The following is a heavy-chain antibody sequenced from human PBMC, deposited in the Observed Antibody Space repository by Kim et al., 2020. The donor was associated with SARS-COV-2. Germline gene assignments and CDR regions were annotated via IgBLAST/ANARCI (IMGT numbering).Heavy chain of an antibody. CDR3: ARGDYYYGSGSYPRSYMDV. J-gene: IGHJ6*03. Sequence: ASVKVSCKASGYTFTSYYMHWVRQAPGQGLEWMGIINPSGGSTSYAQKFQGRVTMTRDTSTSTVYMELSSLRSEDTAVYYCARGDYYYGSGSYPRSYMDVWGKGTTVTVSS. V-gene: IGHV1-46*01. D-gene: IGHD3-10*01. CDR2: INPSGGST. CDR1: GYTFTSYY.